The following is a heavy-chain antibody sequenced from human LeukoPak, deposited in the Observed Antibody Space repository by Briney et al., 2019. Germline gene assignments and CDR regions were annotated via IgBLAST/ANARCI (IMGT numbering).Heavy chain of an antibody. Sequence: SVKVSCKASGGTFSSYAISWVRQAPGQGLEWMGGIIPIFGTANYAQKFQGRDTITADKSTSTAYMELSSLRSEDTAVYYCARALVVPAAMDYWGQGTLVTVSS. D-gene: IGHD2-2*01. J-gene: IGHJ4*02. V-gene: IGHV1-69*06. CDR3: ARALVVPAAMDY. CDR2: IIPIFGTA. CDR1: GGTFSSYA.